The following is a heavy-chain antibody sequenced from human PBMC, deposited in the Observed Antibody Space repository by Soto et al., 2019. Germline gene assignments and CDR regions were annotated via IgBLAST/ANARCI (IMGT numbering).Heavy chain of an antibody. V-gene: IGHV4-34*01. CDR3: ARGLNVIIAVAGGDAFEI. CDR2: INHSGST. CDR1: GGSFSGYY. J-gene: IGHJ3*02. D-gene: IGHD6-19*01. Sequence: ASETLSLTCAVYGGSFSGYYWSWIRQPPGKGLEWIGEINHSGSTNYNPSLKSRVTISVDTSKNQFSLKLSSVTAADTAVYYCARGLNVIIAVAGGDAFEIWGQGTMVTVSS.